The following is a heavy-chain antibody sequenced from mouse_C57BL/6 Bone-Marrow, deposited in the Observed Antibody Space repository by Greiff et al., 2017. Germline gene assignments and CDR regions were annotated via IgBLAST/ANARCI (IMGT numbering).Heavy chain of an antibody. D-gene: IGHD1-1*01. Sequence: VQLQQSGAELVRPGASVTLSCKASGYTFTDYEMHWVKQTPVHGLEWIGAIDPETGGTAYNQKFKGKAILTADKSSSTAYMELRSLTSEDSAVYYCTPYCYGSSYAYWGQGTLVTVSA. CDR1: GYTFTDYE. J-gene: IGHJ3*01. CDR3: TPYCYGSSYAY. CDR2: IDPETGGT. V-gene: IGHV1-15*01.